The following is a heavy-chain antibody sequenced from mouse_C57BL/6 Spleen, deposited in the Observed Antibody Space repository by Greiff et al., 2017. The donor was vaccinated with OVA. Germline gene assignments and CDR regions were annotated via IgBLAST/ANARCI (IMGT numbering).Heavy chain of an antibody. CDR3: ARRGTTVVATRWYFDV. Sequence: QVQLQQPGAELVKPGASVKLSCKASGYTFTSYWMQWVKQRPGQGLEWIGEIDPSDSYTNYTQKFKGKATLTVDTASSTAYTQLRSRTSEDSAVYYCARRGTTVVATRWYFDVWGTGTTVTVSS. J-gene: IGHJ1*03. D-gene: IGHD1-1*01. CDR1: GYTFTSYW. CDR2: IDPSDSYT. V-gene: IGHV1-50*01.